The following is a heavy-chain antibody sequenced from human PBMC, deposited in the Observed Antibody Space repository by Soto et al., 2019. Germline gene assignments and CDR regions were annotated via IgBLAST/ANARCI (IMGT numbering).Heavy chain of an antibody. Sequence: SETLSLTCTVSGGSFSSGSYYWDWIRQPPGKGLEWIGGIFSTGSTYYSPSLQSRVTMSAEKSKNQFSLKLKSVTAADTAVYYCARRNTVYRQWLAMYYFASWGQGTLVTVSS. J-gene: IGHJ4*02. D-gene: IGHD6-19*01. V-gene: IGHV4-39*01. CDR3: ARRNTVYRQWLAMYYFAS. CDR2: IFSTGST. CDR1: GGSFSSGSYY.